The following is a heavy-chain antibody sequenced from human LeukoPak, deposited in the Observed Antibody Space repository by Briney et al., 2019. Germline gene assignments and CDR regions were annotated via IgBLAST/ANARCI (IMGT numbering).Heavy chain of an antibody. CDR1: GFTFSDYY. J-gene: IGHJ5*02. D-gene: IGHD6-19*01. CDR3: ARESGWYFPRNWFDP. V-gene: IGHV3-33*08. Sequence: GGSLRLSCAASGFTFSDYYMSWIRQAPGKGLEWVAVIWYDGSNKYYADSVKGRFTISRDNSKNTLYLQMNSLRAEDTAVYYCARESGWYFPRNWFDPWGQGTLVTVSS. CDR2: IWYDGSNK.